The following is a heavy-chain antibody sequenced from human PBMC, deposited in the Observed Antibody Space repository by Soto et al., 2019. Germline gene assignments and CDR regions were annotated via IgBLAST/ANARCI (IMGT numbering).Heavy chain of an antibody. Sequence: ASVKVSCKASGYTFTGYYMHWLRQAPGQGLEGMGWINPNSGRTNYAQKFQGSVTMTRDTSISTAYMELSRLRSDDTAVYYCASGSDLYCSSTSCSLLWFDPWGQGTLVTVSS. CDR3: ASGSDLYCSSTSCSLLWFDP. CDR2: INPNSGRT. CDR1: GYTFTGYY. J-gene: IGHJ5*02. V-gene: IGHV1-2*02. D-gene: IGHD2-2*01.